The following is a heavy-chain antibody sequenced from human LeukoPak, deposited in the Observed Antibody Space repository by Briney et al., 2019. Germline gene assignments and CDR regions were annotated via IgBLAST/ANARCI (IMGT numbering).Heavy chain of an antibody. CDR2: INSDGSST. Sequence: PGGSLRLSCAASGFTFSDFPMIWVRQAPGKGLVWVSRINSDGSSTSYADSVKGRFTISRDNAKNTLYLQMNSLRAEDTAVYYCAKGYSYGQGPSQFDYWGQGTLVTVSS. CDR1: GFTFSDFP. V-gene: IGHV3-74*01. J-gene: IGHJ4*02. CDR3: AKGYSYGQGPSQFDY. D-gene: IGHD5-18*01.